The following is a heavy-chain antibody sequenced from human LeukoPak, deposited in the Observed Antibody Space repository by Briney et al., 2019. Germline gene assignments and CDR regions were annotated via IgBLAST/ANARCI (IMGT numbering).Heavy chain of an antibody. CDR3: ARATRYSGYDY. CDR1: GYTFTVHY. J-gene: IGHJ4*02. CDR2: INSNSGDT. Sequence: ASVKVSCKASGYTFTVHYIHWIRQAPGGGLEWMGWINSNSGDTKYAQKFQGRVTMTRDTSISTAYMELSRLRSDDTAVYYCARATRYSGYDYWGQGTLVTVSS. D-gene: IGHD5-12*01. V-gene: IGHV1-2*02.